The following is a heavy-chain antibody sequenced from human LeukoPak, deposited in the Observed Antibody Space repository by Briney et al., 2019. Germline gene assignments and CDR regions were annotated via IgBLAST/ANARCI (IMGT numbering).Heavy chain of an antibody. D-gene: IGHD3-16*02. V-gene: IGHV3-48*04. CDR1: GFTFSSYS. CDR3: ARGKRLSDRRWFDP. J-gene: IGHJ5*02. Sequence: GGSLRLSCAASGFTFSSYSMNWVRQAPGKGLEWVSYISSSSSTIYYADSVKGRFTISRDNAKNSLYLQMNSLRAEDTAVYYCARGKRLSDRRWFDPWGQGTLVTVSS. CDR2: ISSSSSTI.